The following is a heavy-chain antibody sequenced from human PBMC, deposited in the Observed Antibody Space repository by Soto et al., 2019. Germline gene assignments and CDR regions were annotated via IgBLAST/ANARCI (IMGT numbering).Heavy chain of an antibody. J-gene: IGHJ6*02. CDR2: IIPIFGTA. Sequence: QVQLVQSGAEVKKPGSSVKVSCKASGGTFSSYAISWVRQAPGQGLEWMGGIIPIFGTANYAQKFQGRVTITADESTSTTYMELSSLRSEDTAVYYCARDRPLFYDILTGKYYYYGMDVWGQGTMVTVS. CDR1: GGTFSSYA. CDR3: ARDRPLFYDILTGKYYYYGMDV. D-gene: IGHD3-9*01. V-gene: IGHV1-69*01.